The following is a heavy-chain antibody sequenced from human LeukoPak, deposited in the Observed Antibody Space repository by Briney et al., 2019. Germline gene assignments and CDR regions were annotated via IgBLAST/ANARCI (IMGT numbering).Heavy chain of an antibody. J-gene: IGHJ3*02. Sequence: ASVKVSCKTSGFTFTGYYMHWVRQAPGQGLESMGWIHPNSGGTDYAQKFQGRVTMARDTSIRTVYMELSRLRPDDTAVYYCVRVMGRNYIPNPRDAFEIWGQGTVVTVSS. D-gene: IGHD1-14*01. V-gene: IGHV1-2*02. CDR3: VRVMGRNYIPNPRDAFEI. CDR1: GFTFTGYY. CDR2: IHPNSGGT.